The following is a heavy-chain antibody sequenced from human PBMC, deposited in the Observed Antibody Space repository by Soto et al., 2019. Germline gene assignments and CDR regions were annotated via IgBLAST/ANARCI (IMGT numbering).Heavy chain of an antibody. J-gene: IGHJ6*02. CDR1: GFTFSSYG. CDR3: AKEGGYYGSGSYSVGENYYGMHV. Sequence: QVQLVESGGGVVQPGRSLRLSCAASGFTFSSYGMHWVRQAPGKGLEWVAVISYDGSNKYYADSVKGRFTISRDNSKNTLYLQMNSLRAEDTAVYYCAKEGGYYGSGSYSVGENYYGMHVWGQGTTVTVSS. CDR2: ISYDGSNK. V-gene: IGHV3-30*18. D-gene: IGHD3-10*01.